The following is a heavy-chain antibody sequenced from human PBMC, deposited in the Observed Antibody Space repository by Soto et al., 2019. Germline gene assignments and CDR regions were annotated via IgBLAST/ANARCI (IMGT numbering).Heavy chain of an antibody. J-gene: IGHJ4*02. CDR2: IGGSAIST. CDR3: AQTSCIGSSCYEFF. CDR1: GFIFRNFA. V-gene: IGHV3-23*01. Sequence: PGGSLRLSCVGSGFIFRNFAMTWVRQAPGKGLEWASAIGGSAISTFYADSVRGRVTISRDNSKNTLYLQMNSLSAEDTAVYYCAQTSCIGSSCYEFFWGPGTLVTVSS. D-gene: IGHD2-15*01.